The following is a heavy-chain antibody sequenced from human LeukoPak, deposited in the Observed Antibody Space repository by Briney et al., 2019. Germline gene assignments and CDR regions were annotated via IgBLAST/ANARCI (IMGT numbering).Heavy chain of an antibody. V-gene: IGHV1-69*05. J-gene: IGHJ4*02. Sequence: SVKVSCKASGDTLSTHAISWVRQAPGQGLEWMGVILPVSDSANYAQKFQGRVSIITDESTSTTYMQLSSLRPEDTAVYYCARVADLEVPEPYFDFWGQGTLVTVSS. D-gene: IGHD2-2*01. CDR3: ARVADLEVPEPYFDF. CDR2: ILPVSDSA. CDR1: GDTLSTHA.